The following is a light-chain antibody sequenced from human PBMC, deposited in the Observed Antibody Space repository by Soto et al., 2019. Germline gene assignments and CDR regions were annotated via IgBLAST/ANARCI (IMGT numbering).Light chain of an antibody. Sequence: EIVLTQSPATLSLSPGERATLSCRASQSVSSYLAWYQQKPGQAPRLLIYDASNRATGIPARFSGSGSGTDFTLTISSLEPEDIAVYYCQHRSNWITFGQGTRLEIK. CDR3: QHRSNWIT. V-gene: IGKV3-11*01. CDR1: QSVSSY. CDR2: DAS. J-gene: IGKJ5*01.